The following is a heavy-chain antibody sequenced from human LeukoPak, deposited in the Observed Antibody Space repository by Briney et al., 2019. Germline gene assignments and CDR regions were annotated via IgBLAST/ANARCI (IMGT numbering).Heavy chain of an antibody. CDR3: ARDVGARDYDSSGYYYFDY. J-gene: IGHJ4*02. V-gene: IGHV3-23*01. D-gene: IGHD3-22*01. Sequence: GGSLRLSCAASGFTFSNYAMSWVRQVPGKGLEWVSVISGSGGSTYYGDSVKGRFTISRDNAKNSLYLQMNSLRAEDTAVYYCARDVGARDYDSSGYYYFDYWGQGTLVTVSS. CDR1: GFTFSNYA. CDR2: ISGSGGST.